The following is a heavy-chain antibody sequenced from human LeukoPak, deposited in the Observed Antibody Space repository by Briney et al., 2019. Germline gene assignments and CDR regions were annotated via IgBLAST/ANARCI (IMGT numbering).Heavy chain of an antibody. CDR3: ARVEVPRDINDWYFDL. J-gene: IGHJ2*01. Sequence: SETLSLTCTVSGYSIAHGFFWAWIRQPPGGGLEWIGSLYHSGTTYYNTSLKSRISTSVDTSKNQFSLKLRLVTAEDTAVYYCARVEVPRDINDWYFDLWGRGTLVTVSS. CDR2: LYHSGTT. D-gene: IGHD2-15*01. CDR1: GYSIAHGFF. V-gene: IGHV4-38-2*02.